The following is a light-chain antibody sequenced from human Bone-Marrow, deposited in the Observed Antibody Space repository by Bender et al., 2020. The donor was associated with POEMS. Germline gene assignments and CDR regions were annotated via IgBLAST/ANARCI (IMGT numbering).Light chain of an antibody. CDR1: SSDVGSYDV. V-gene: IGLV2-23*02. J-gene: IGLJ3*02. Sequence: QSALTQPASVSGSPGQSITISCTGTSSDVGSYDVVSWYQQHPGKAPKLLIYEVTKRPSGVSRRFSGSRSGNTASLTISGLQADDEGDYYCAVWDDSLNGWVFGGGTKLTVL. CDR2: EVT. CDR3: AVWDDSLNGWV.